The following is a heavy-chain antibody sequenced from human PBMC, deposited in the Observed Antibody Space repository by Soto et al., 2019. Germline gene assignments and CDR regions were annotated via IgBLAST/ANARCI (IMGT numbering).Heavy chain of an antibody. D-gene: IGHD3-22*01. Sequence: GASVNVSCKASGYTFTTYAMHWVRQAPGQRLEWMGWINTDNGNTRYSQKFQGRVTVTRDTSASTAYMELSSLRSEDTAVYYCARARYYDTSGYYRYYYYGMDIWGQGTTVTVSS. CDR2: INTDNGNT. J-gene: IGHJ6*02. CDR1: GYTFTTYA. CDR3: ARARYYDTSGYYRYYYYGMDI. V-gene: IGHV1-3*04.